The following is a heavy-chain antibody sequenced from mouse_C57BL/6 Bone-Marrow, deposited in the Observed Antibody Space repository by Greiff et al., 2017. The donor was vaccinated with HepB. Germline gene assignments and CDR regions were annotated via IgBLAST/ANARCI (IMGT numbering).Heavy chain of an antibody. V-gene: IGHV1S130*01. J-gene: IGHJ4*01. D-gene: IGHD4-1*01. Sequence: QVQLQQSGSVLVRPGGSVKLSCKASGYTFSNSWMHWAKQRPGQGHEWLGRIHPNSGETDYNDKFKGKATLTIDTSSNTTYVDLSSLTYEDSAVYYCTREGLGGRTMDYCGQGTSVTVSS. CDR3: TREGLGGRTMDY. CDR1: GYTFSNSW. CDR2: IHPNSGET.